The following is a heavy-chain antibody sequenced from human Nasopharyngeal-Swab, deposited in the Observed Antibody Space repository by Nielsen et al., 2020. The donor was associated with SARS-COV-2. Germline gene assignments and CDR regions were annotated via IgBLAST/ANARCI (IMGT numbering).Heavy chain of an antibody. V-gene: IGHV3-30*18. CDR2: ISYDGSNK. J-gene: IGHJ6*02. Sequence: VRQAPGKGLEWVAVISYDGSNKYYADSVKGRFTISRDNSKNTLYLQINSLRAEDTAVYYCAKGYSGSYYYGMDVWGQGTTVTVSS. D-gene: IGHD1-26*01. CDR3: AKGYSGSYYYGMDV.